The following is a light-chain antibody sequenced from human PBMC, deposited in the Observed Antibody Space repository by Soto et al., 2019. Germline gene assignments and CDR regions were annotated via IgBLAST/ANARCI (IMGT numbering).Light chain of an antibody. CDR1: SSDVGGYNY. J-gene: IGLJ3*02. CDR2: EVS. CDR3: SSYAGSIWV. Sequence: QSALTQPPSASGSPGQSVTISCTGTSSDVGGYNYVSWYQQHPGKAPKLMIYEVSKRPSGVPDRFSGSKSGNTASLTVSGLQAADEADYYCSSYAGSIWVFGGGTQLTVL. V-gene: IGLV2-8*01.